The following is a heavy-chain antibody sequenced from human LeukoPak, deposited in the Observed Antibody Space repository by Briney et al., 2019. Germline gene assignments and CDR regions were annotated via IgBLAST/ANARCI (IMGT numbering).Heavy chain of an antibody. D-gene: IGHD3-22*01. J-gene: IGHJ2*01. CDR1: GGSISSYY. Sequence: SSETLSLTCTVSGGSISSYYWSWIRQPPGKGLEWIGYIYYSGSTNYNPSLKSRVTISVDTSKNQFSLKLSSVTAADTAVYYCARSLIRSGYYLNYWYFDLWGRGTLVTVSS. CDR2: IYYSGST. CDR3: ARSLIRSGYYLNYWYFDL. V-gene: IGHV4-59*01.